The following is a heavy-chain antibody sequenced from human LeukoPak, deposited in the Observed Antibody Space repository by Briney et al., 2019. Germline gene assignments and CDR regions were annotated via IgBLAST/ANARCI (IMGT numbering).Heavy chain of an antibody. V-gene: IGHV4-59*12. CDR3: AGFRIQLWSPFYYYGMDV. J-gene: IGHJ6*02. D-gene: IGHD5-18*01. CDR1: GGSISSYY. CDR2: IYYSGST. Sequence: SETLSLTCTVSGGSISSYYWSWIRQPPGKGLEWIGYIYYSGSTNYNPSLKSRVTISVDTSKNQFSLKLSSVTAADTAAYYCAGFRIQLWSPFYYYGMDVWGQGTTVTVSS.